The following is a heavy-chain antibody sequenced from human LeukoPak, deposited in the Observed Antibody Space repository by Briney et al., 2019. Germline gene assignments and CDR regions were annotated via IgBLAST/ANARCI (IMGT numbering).Heavy chain of an antibody. CDR2: ISTDGSQT. Sequence: PGGSLRLSCEASGFTFSNYWMHWVRQAPGKGLMWVSQISTDGSQTFYADSVKGRFTISRDNAKNTLLLQMDSLRPEDTAVYYCVRSLRSADFWGQGTLVTVSS. J-gene: IGHJ4*02. CDR3: VRSLRSADF. V-gene: IGHV3-74*01. CDR1: GFTFSNYW.